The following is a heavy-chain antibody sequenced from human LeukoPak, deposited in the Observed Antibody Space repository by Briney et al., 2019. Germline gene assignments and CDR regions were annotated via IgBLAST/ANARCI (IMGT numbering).Heavy chain of an antibody. CDR1: GFTFSSYA. Sequence: PERSLRLSCAASGFTFSSYAMHWVRQAPGKGLEWVAVISYDGSNKYYADSVKGRFTISRDNSKNTLYLQRNSLRAEDTAVYYCARDPSNDYGDSVYFDYWGQGTLVTVSS. J-gene: IGHJ4*02. V-gene: IGHV3-30-3*01. D-gene: IGHD4-17*01. CDR2: ISYDGSNK. CDR3: ARDPSNDYGDSVYFDY.